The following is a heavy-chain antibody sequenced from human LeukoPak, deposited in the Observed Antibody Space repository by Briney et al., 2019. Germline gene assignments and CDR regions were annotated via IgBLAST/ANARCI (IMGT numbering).Heavy chain of an antibody. CDR2: IRYDGSNK. CDR3: AKDRRGDYYYYMDV. J-gene: IGHJ6*03. Sequence: GSLRLSCAASGFTFSSYGMHWVRQAPGTGLEWVAFIRYDGSNKYYADSVKGRFTISRANSKNTQYLQMNSLRAEDTAVYYCAKDRRGDYYYYMDVWGKGTTVTVSS. V-gene: IGHV3-30*02. CDR1: GFTFSSYG. D-gene: IGHD5-24*01.